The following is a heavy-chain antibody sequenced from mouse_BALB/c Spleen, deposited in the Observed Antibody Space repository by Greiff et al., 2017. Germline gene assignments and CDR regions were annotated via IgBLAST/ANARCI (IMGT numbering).Heavy chain of an antibody. CDR3: NAGAVGASYYYAMDY. CDR1: GFNIKDYY. Sequence: EVQLQQSGAELVRSGASVKLSCTASGFNIKDYYMHWVKQRPEQGLEWIGWIDPENGDTEYAPKFQGKATMTADTSSNTAYLQLSSLTSEDTAVYYCNAGAVGASYYYAMDYWGQGTSVTVSS. D-gene: IGHD1-1*01. J-gene: IGHJ4*01. V-gene: IGHV14-4*02. CDR2: IDPENGDT.